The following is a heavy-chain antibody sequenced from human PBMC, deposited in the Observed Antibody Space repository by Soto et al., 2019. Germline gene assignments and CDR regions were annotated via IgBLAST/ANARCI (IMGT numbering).Heavy chain of an antibody. CDR1: GFTFSSYS. V-gene: IGHV3-48*01. J-gene: IGHJ5*02. D-gene: IGHD1-1*01. CDR3: ARAALYNWKAVSWFDP. Sequence: PGGSLRLSCAASGFTFSSYSMNWVRQAPGKGLEWVSYISSSSSTIYYADSVKGRFTISRDNAKNSLYLQMNSLRAEDTAVYYCARAALYNWKAVSWFDPWGQGTLVTVSS. CDR2: ISSSSSTI.